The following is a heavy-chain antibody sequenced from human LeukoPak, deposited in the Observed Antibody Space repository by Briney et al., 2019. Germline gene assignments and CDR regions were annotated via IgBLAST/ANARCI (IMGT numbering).Heavy chain of an antibody. CDR2: ISWNSGRR. Sequence: SLRLSCAASGFTFDDYAMHWVRQAPGKGLEWGSGISWNSGRRGYADSVKGRVTISRDNAKNYLYLQMNSLRAEDTALYYCAKDIMSYYYDSSGYSLDYWGQGTLVTVSS. V-gene: IGHV3-9*01. CDR1: GFTFDDYA. CDR3: AKDIMSYYYDSSGYSLDY. J-gene: IGHJ4*02. D-gene: IGHD3-22*01.